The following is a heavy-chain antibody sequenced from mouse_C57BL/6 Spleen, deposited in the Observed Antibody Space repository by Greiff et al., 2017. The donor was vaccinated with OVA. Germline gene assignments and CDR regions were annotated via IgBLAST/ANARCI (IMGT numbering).Heavy chain of an antibody. CDR1: GYTFTSYW. D-gene: IGHD1-1*01. V-gene: IGHV1-52*01. CDR2: IDPSDSET. Sequence: QVQLQQSGAELVRPGSSVKLSCKASGYTFTSYWMHWVKQRPIQGLEWIGNIDPSDSETHYNQKFKDKATLTVDKSSSTAYMQLSSLTSEDSAVYYCARPEDYYGSSSWFAYWGQGTLVTVSA. J-gene: IGHJ3*01. CDR3: ARPEDYYGSSSWFAY.